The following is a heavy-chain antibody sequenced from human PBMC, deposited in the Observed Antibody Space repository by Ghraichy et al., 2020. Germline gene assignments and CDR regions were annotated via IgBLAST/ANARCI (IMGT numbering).Heavy chain of an antibody. CDR1: GGSISSGGYS. J-gene: IGHJ5*02. CDR2: IYHSGST. V-gene: IGHV4-30-2*01. CDR3: ARGEGIAAAGTVWFDP. D-gene: IGHD6-13*01. Sequence: SETLSLTCAVSGGSISSGGYSWSWIRQPPGKGLEWIGYIYHSGSTYYNPSLKSRVTISVDRSKNQFSLKLSSVTAADTAVYYCARGEGIAAAGTVWFDPWGQGTLVTVSS.